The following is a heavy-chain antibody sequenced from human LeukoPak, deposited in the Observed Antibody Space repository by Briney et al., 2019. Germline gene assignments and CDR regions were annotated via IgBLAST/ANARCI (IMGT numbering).Heavy chain of an antibody. V-gene: IGHV3-7*01. CDR1: GFTFSSYW. CDR2: IRQDGNEQ. J-gene: IGHJ4*02. D-gene: IGHD6-19*01. Sequence: GGSLRLSCAASGFTFSSYWMTWVRQAPGKGLEWVANIRQDGNEQYYMDSVKGRFTISRDNAKNSLFLQMNSLTAEDTAVYYCARAPYSGGWYLMYWGQGTLGTVSS. CDR3: ARAPYSGGWYLMY.